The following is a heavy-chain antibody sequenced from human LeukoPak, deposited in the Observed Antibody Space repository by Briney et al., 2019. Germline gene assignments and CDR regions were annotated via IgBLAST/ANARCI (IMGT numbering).Heavy chain of an antibody. Sequence: PSETLSLTCTVSGYSISSGYYWGWIRQPPGKGLEWIGSVHHSGSTYYNPSLKSRITISVDTSKNHFSLKLSSVTAADTAVYYCASLYGGNSWNFDYWGQGTLVTVSS. V-gene: IGHV4-38-2*02. CDR2: VHHSGST. J-gene: IGHJ4*02. D-gene: IGHD4-23*01. CDR1: GYSISSGYY. CDR3: ASLYGGNSWNFDY.